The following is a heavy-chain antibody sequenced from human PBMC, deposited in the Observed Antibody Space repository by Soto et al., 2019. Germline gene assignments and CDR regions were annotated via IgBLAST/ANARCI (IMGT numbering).Heavy chain of an antibody. Sequence: PSETLSLTCTVSGGSISSYYWSWIRQPPGKGLEWIGYIYYSGSTNYNPSLKSRVTISVDTSKNQFSLKLSSVTAADTAVYYCARLCSGGSCYFAFDIWGQGTMVTVSS. V-gene: IGHV4-59*08. CDR3: ARLCSGGSCYFAFDI. J-gene: IGHJ3*02. CDR1: GGSISSYY. CDR2: IYYSGST. D-gene: IGHD2-15*01.